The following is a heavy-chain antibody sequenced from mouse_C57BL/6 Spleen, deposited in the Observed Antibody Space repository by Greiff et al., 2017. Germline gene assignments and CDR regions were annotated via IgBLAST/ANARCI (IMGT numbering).Heavy chain of an antibody. V-gene: IGHV1-82*01. Sequence: QVQLQQSGPELVKPGASVKISCKASGYAFSSSWMNWVKQRPGKGLEWIGRIYPGDGDTNYNGKFKGKATLTADKSSSTAYMQLSSLTSEDSAVYFCAREGANWERMDYWGQGTSVTVSS. CDR3: AREGANWERMDY. J-gene: IGHJ4*01. CDR1: GYAFSSSW. CDR2: IYPGDGDT. D-gene: IGHD4-1*01.